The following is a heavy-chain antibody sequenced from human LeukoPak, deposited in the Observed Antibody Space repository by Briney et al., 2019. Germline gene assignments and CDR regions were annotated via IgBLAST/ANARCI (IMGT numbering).Heavy chain of an antibody. D-gene: IGHD6-6*01. V-gene: IGHV3-23*01. J-gene: IGHJ4*02. CDR2: ISGSGDNT. CDR3: AKNRGISSGFFDY. Sequence: GESLKISCAASGFTFSSYAMSWVRQAPGKGLEWVSIISGSGDNTYYTDSVKGRFTISRDNSRNTLYLQMNSLRAEDTAIYYCAKNRGISSGFFDYWGQGSLVTVSS. CDR1: GFTFSSYA.